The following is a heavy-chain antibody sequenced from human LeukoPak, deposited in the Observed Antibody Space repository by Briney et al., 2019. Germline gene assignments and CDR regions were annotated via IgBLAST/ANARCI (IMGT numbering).Heavy chain of an antibody. CDR2: IYSGGNT. CDR3: ARGYFQWLGVN. V-gene: IGHV3-53*01. CDR1: GFTVSSNY. Sequence: PGGSLRLSCAASGFTVSSNYMSWVRQAPGKGLEWVSIIYSGGNTYYADSVKGRFTISRDNSKNTLYLQMNSLRAEDTAVYYCARGYFQWLGVNWGQGTLVTVSS. D-gene: IGHD6-19*01. J-gene: IGHJ4*02.